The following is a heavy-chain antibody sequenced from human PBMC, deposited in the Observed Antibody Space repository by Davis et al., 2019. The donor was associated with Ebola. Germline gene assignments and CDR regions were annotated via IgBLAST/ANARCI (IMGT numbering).Heavy chain of an antibody. CDR1: GYTFTGYY. V-gene: IGHV1-2*06. Sequence: AASVKVSCKASGYTFTGYYMHWVRQAPGQGLEWMGRINPNSGGTNYAQKFQGRVTMTRDTSISTAYMELSRLRSDDTAVYYCARHCISTSCSPLYYYGMDVWGQGTTVTVSS. CDR2: INPNSGGT. D-gene: IGHD2-2*01. CDR3: ARHCISTSCSPLYYYGMDV. J-gene: IGHJ6*02.